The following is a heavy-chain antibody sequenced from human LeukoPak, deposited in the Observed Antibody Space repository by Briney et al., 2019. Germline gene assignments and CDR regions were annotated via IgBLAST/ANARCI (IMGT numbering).Heavy chain of an antibody. CDR3: ARMVTMVRGEENWFDP. CDR2: INPNSGGT. D-gene: IGHD3-10*01. CDR1: GYTFTGYY. J-gene: IGHJ5*02. Sequence: ASVKVSCKASGYTFTGYYMHWVRQAPGQGLEWMGWINPNSGGTNYAQKFQGRVTMTRDTSISTAYMELSRLRSDDTAVYYCARMVTMVRGEENWFDPWGQGTLVTVSS. V-gene: IGHV1-2*02.